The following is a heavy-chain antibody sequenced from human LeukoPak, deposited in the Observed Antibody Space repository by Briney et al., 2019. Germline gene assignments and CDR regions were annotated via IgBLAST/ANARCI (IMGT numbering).Heavy chain of an antibody. CDR3: ASRKSRNWFDP. V-gene: IGHV4-38-2*02. Sequence: SETLPLTCTVSGYSISSGYYWGWIRQPPGKGLEWIGSIYHSGSTYYNPSLKSRVTISVDTSKNQFSLKLNSVTAADTAVYYCASRKSRNWFDPWGQGTLVTVSS. CDR2: IYHSGST. CDR1: GYSISSGYY. J-gene: IGHJ5*02.